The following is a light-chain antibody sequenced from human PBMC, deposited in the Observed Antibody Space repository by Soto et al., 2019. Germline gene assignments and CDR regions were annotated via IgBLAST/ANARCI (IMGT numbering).Light chain of an antibody. Sequence: QSVLTQPPSVSEAPGQRVTISCTGSSSNIGAGYDVHWYQQLPGTAPKLLIYGNSNRPSGVPDRFSGSKSGTSASLAITGLQAEDEADYYCQSYDSSLSGPGVFGGGTKLTVL. J-gene: IGLJ3*02. CDR1: SSNIGAGYD. CDR2: GNS. V-gene: IGLV1-40*01. CDR3: QSYDSSLSGPGV.